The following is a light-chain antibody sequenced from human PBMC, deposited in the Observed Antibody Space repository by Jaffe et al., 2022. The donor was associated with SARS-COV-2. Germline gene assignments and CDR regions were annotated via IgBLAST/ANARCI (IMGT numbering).Light chain of an antibody. J-gene: IGKJ2*01. CDR1: QSISIW. CDR3: QQYKTYSRT. V-gene: IGKV1-5*03. Sequence: DIQMTQSPSTLSASVGDRVTITCRASQSISIWLAWYQQKPGKAPKLLIYKASSLESGVPSRFSGSGSGTEFTLTISSLQPDDFATYYCQQYKTYSRTFGQGTNLEIK. CDR2: KAS.